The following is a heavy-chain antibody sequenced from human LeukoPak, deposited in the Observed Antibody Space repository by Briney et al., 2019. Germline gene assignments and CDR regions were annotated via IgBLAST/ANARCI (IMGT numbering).Heavy chain of an antibody. J-gene: IGHJ4*02. V-gene: IGHV1-46*01. Sequence: ASVKVSCKASGYTFTSYYMHWVRQAPGQGLEWMGIINPSGGSTSYAQKFQGRVTITADESTSTAYMELSSLRSEDTAVYYCAQASSTSWPSPFDYWGQGTLVTVSS. CDR2: INPSGGST. CDR3: AQASSTSWPSPFDY. CDR1: GYTFTSYY. D-gene: IGHD2-2*01.